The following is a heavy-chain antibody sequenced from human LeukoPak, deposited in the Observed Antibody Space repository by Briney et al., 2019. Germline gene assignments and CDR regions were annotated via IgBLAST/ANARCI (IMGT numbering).Heavy chain of an antibody. CDR2: INHSGST. V-gene: IGHV4-34*01. CDR3: ARAPYCSSTSCYGGGYFDY. J-gene: IGHJ4*02. D-gene: IGHD2-2*01. CDR1: GGSFSGYY. Sequence: PSETLSLTCAVYGGSFSGYYWSWIRQPPGKGLEWIGEINHSGSTNYNPSLKSRVTISVDTSKNQFSLKLSSVTAADTAVYYCARAPYCSSTSCYGGGYFDYRGQGTLVTVSS.